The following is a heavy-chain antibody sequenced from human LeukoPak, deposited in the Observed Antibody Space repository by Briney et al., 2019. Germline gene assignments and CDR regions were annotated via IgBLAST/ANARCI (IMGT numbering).Heavy chain of an antibody. CDR2: ISGSGAGS. J-gene: IGHJ5*01. CDR3: ARASGLGARGGYDFWSGYYSDS. CDR1: GLTFSPYG. V-gene: IGHV3-23*01. Sequence: PGGSLRLSCVASGLTFSPYGMSWVRQAPGKGLEWVSGISGSGAGSYYADSVKGRFIISRDNSKSTLYLKMNSLRGKDRAVYYCARASGLGARGGYDFWSGYYSDSWGKGTLVAVSS. D-gene: IGHD3/OR15-3a*01.